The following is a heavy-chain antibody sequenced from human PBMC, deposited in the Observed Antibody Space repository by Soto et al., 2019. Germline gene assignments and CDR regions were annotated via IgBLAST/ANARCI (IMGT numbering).Heavy chain of an antibody. Sequence: EVQLVESGGGLVKPGGSLRLSCAASGFIFSTYSMNWVRQAPGKGLEWVSYISSRGSYKHYADSVKGRFTISRDNAKTSLYLQMNSLRAEDTAVYYCAREGFSNYNNYYFDYWGQGTLVTVSS. CDR3: AREGFSNYNNYYFDY. D-gene: IGHD4-4*01. CDR2: ISSRGSYK. J-gene: IGHJ4*02. V-gene: IGHV3-21*01. CDR1: GFIFSTYS.